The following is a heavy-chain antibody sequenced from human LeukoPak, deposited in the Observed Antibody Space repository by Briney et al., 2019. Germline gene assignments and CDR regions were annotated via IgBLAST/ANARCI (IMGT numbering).Heavy chain of an antibody. D-gene: IGHD6-6*01. CDR2: INTSGGST. CDR1: GLTFSSYA. Sequence: GGSLRLSCAASGLTFSSYAMTWVCQAPGKRLEWVSGINTSGGSTYYADSVKGRFTISRDNSKNKLYLQMNSLRAEDTAVYYCAKERYGSSLESFDIWGQGTMVTVSS. J-gene: IGHJ3*02. V-gene: IGHV3-23*01. CDR3: AKERYGSSLESFDI.